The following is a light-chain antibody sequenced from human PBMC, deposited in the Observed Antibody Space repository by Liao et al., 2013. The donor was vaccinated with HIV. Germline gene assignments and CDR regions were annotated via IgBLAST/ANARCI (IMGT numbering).Light chain of an antibody. V-gene: IGLV3-21*01. J-gene: IGLJ1*01. Sequence: SYELTQAPSVSVAPGKTARITCGGNNMGTKSVHWYQQKPGQAPVLVIHYDTDRPSGIPERFSGSNSGNTATLTISGTQAMDEADYFCHTWDSDTVVFGAGTKVTVL. CDR3: HTWDSDTVV. CDR2: YDT. CDR1: NMGTKS.